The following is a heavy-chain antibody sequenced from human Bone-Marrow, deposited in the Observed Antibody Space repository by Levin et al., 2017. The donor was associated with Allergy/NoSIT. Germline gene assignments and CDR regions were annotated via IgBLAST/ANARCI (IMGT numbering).Heavy chain of an antibody. CDR3: AKDLDWYNRMWNYAMDYGLDV. CDR2: ISGSGGST. CDR1: GFTFSNFA. V-gene: IGHV3-23*01. Sequence: GGSLRLSCVGSGFTFSNFAMSWVRQAPGKGLEWVSVISGSGGSTNYATSVKGRFTISRDNSKNTLYLQMNSLRAEDTAVYYCAKDLDWYNRMWNYAMDYGLDVWGQGTTVTVSS. D-gene: IGHD1-7*01. J-gene: IGHJ6*02.